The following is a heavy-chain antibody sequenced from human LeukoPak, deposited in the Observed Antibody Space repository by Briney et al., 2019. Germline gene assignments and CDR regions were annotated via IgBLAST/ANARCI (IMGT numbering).Heavy chain of an antibody. J-gene: IGHJ4*02. CDR2: IYTSGST. Sequence: SETLSLTCTVSGGSISSYYWSWIRQPAGKGLERIGRIYTSGSTNYNPSLKSRVTMSVDTSKNQFSLKLSSVTAADTAVYYCARERREYYDILTGYSNQAYYFDYWGQGTLVTVSS. V-gene: IGHV4-4*07. CDR1: GGSISSYY. D-gene: IGHD3-9*01. CDR3: ARERREYYDILTGYSNQAYYFDY.